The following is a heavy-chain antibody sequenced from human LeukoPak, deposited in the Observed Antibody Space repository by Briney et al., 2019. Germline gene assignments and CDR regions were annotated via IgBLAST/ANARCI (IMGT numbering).Heavy chain of an antibody. CDR1: GGSFSAYY. Sequence: PSETLSLTCAVYGGSFSAYYWSWIRQPPGKGLQWIGEINHSGSTNYNPSLKSRVNISVDTSKNQFSLKLSSVTAADTAVYYCARVSRLWWARDIWGQGTMVTVSS. V-gene: IGHV4-34*01. CDR3: ARVSRLWWARDI. CDR2: INHSGST. J-gene: IGHJ3*02. D-gene: IGHD2-21*01.